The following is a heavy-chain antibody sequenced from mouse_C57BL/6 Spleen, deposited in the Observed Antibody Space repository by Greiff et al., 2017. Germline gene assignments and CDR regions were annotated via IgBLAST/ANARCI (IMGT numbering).Heavy chain of an antibody. Sequence: QVQLQQSGAELVKPGASVKMSCKASGYTFTSYWMHWVKQRPGQGLEWIGDIYPGNGGTNYNEKFKGKATLTVDTSSSTAYMQLSSLTSEDTAVYYGTRGYYSGSTSDYWGQGTTLTVSS. V-gene: IGHV1-55*01. J-gene: IGHJ2*01. D-gene: IGHD1-3*01. CDR2: IYPGNGGT. CDR1: GYTFTSYW. CDR3: TRGYYSGSTSDY.